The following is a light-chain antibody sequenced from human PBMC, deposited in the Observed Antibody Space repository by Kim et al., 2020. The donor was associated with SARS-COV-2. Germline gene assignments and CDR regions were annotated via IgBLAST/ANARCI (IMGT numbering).Light chain of an antibody. CDR1: SSNIGAVYD. CDR2: GNS. V-gene: IGLV1-40*01. J-gene: IGLJ3*02. CDR3: QSYDSSLSGCV. Sequence: QRVTIACTGSSSNIGAVYDVHWYQQLPGTAPKLLIYGNSNRPSGVPDRFSGSKSGTSASLAITGLQAEDEADYYCQSYDSSLSGCVFGGGTQLAFL.